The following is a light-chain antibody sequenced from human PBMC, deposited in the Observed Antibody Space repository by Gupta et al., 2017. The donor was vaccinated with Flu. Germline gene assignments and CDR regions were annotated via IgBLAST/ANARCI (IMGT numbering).Light chain of an antibody. Sequence: GDSLRSSYTSFSQQKPDQGHVLVIYAKSIPPSGSPDRFRFSTSGNTASSTITGSQPEDEADYYCNSRDSTGNNHAVFGGGTKLTVL. CDR3: NSRDSTGNNHAV. V-gene: IGLV3-19*01. CDR2: AKS. J-gene: IGLJ2*01. CDR1: SLRSSY.